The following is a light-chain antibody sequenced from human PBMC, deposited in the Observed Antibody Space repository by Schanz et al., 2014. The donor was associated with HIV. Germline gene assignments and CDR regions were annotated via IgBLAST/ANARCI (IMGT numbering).Light chain of an antibody. CDR1: RSTLERTP. J-gene: IGLJ2*01. Sequence: QSLLTQPPSVSGTPGQRVIISCSGSRSTLERTPVDWYQHLPGTAPRLLIRNNDVRPSGVPDRFSGSKSGTPASLVISALQSEDEADYFCATWNIRLNGPVFGGGTKLTVL. CDR3: ATWNIRLNGPV. V-gene: IGLV1-44*01. CDR2: NND.